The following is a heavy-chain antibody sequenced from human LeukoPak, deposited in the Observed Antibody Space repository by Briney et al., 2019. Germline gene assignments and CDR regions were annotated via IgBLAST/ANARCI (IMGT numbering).Heavy chain of an antibody. J-gene: IGHJ5*02. CDR3: ARDRGSYELPWWFDP. Sequence: GGSLRLSCEVSGFSLSGYWMSWVRQTPGKGLEWVANIIQDGSDKYYVDSVKGRFTISRDNAKNSLYLQMNSLRAEDTAVYYCARDRGSYELPWWFDPWGQGTLVTVSS. V-gene: IGHV3-7*01. D-gene: IGHD1-26*01. CDR2: IIQDGSDK. CDR1: GFSLSGYW.